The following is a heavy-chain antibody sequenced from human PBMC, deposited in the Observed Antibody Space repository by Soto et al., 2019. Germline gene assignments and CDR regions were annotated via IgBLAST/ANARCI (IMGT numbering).Heavy chain of an antibody. CDR1: AGAFSSYA. Sequence: QVQLVQSGAEVKKPGSSVKVSCTTSAGAFSSYAISWVRQAPGQGLEWMGGIIPVVGTTNYAQKFQGRVTITADESTSATYMELSSLTSEDTAVYYCAGGLQLVDYWGQGTLVTVSS. V-gene: IGHV1-69*01. CDR2: IIPVVGTT. CDR3: AGGLQLVDY. J-gene: IGHJ4*02. D-gene: IGHD6-6*01.